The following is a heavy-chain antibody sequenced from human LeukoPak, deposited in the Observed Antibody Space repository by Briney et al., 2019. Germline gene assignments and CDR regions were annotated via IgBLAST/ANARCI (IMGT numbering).Heavy chain of an antibody. CDR3: AKDGAGSQSYCSSTSCYVDY. CDR1: GFTFSSYS. D-gene: IGHD2-2*01. J-gene: IGHJ4*02. Sequence: GGSLRLSCAASGFTFSSYSMNWVRQAPGKGLEWVSAISGSGGSAYYADSVKGRFTISRDNSKNTLYLQMNSLRAEDTAVYYCAKDGAGSQSYCSSTSCYVDYWGQGTLVTVSS. CDR2: ISGSGGSA. V-gene: IGHV3-23*01.